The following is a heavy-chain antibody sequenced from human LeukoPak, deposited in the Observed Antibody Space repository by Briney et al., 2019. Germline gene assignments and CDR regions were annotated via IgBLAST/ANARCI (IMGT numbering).Heavy chain of an antibody. D-gene: IGHD6-13*01. V-gene: IGHV1-69*04. Sequence: SVKLSCKASGGTFSSYAISWVRQAPGPGLEWMGRIIPILGIANYAQKFQGRVTITADKSTSTAYMELSSMRSEDTAVYYCAREGRQLIDYWGQGTLVTVSS. CDR2: IIPILGIA. CDR1: GGTFSSYA. J-gene: IGHJ4*02. CDR3: AREGRQLIDY.